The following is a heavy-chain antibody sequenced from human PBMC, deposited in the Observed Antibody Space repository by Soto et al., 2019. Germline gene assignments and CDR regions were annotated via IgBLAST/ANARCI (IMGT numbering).Heavy chain of an antibody. Sequence: EVQLEESGGALAQPGGSLRLSCAASGFTFSTYWMHWVRQAPGKGLVWVSRINTDGGTTTYAESVKGRFTISRDNAMNTLYLQMNSLRPEETALYYCVRVGRGSYSWRDTWGQVTLVTVSS. J-gene: IGHJ5*02. CDR1: GFTFSTYW. CDR2: INTDGGTT. D-gene: IGHD1-26*01. V-gene: IGHV3-74*01. CDR3: VRVGRGSYSWRDT.